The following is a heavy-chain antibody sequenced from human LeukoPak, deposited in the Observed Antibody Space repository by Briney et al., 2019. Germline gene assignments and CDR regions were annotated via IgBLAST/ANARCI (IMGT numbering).Heavy chain of an antibody. CDR1: GGSISNSY. D-gene: IGHD1-26*01. J-gene: IGHJ6*02. Sequence: SETQSLTCSVSGGSISNSYWTWIRQPPGKGLESIGYIYYSGSTNYNPSLKSRVTISVDTSKNQFSLKLSSVTAADTAVYYCARTFSESYYYYGMDVWGQGTTVTVSS. CDR2: IYYSGST. CDR3: ARTFSESYYYYGMDV. V-gene: IGHV4-59*01.